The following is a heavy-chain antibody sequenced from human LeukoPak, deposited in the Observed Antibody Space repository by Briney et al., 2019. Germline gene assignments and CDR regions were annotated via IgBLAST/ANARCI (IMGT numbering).Heavy chain of an antibody. V-gene: IGHV3-23*01. Sequence: GGTLRLSCAASGFTFSTYGMNWVRQAPGKGLEWVSAVSGSGSTTYYARSVKGRFTVSRDNSKNTLYLQMNSLRVDDTAVYYCAKSWNYYDSSGDDALDIWGQGTMVTVSS. CDR2: VSGSGSTT. CDR3: AKSWNYYDSSGDDALDI. CDR1: GFTFSTYG. D-gene: IGHD3-22*01. J-gene: IGHJ3*02.